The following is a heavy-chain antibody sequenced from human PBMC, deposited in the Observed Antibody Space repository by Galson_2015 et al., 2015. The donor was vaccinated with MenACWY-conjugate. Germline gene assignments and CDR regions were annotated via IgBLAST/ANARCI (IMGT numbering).Heavy chain of an antibody. CDR2: SGGT. Sequence: SGGTYYNSSLKSRVTISVDTSQNQFSLNLSSVTAADTAMYYCARHDRTAPARSGAFDIWGRGTMVTVSS. D-gene: IGHD2-2*01. J-gene: IGHJ3*02. V-gene: IGHV4-39*01. CDR3: ARHDRTAPARSGAFDI.